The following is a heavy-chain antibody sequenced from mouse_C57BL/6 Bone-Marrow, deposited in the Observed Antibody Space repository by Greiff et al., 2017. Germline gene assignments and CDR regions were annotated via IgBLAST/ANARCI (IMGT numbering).Heavy chain of an antibody. CDR2: IDPENGDT. Sequence: VQLKQSGAELVRPGASVTLSCTASGFNIKDDYMHWVKQRPEQGLEWIGWIDPENGDTEYASKFQGKATITADTSSNTAYLQLSSLTSEDTAVYYCTTAVRAPFAYWGQGTLVTVSA. CDR1: GFNIKDDY. D-gene: IGHD3-3*01. CDR3: TTAVRAPFAY. V-gene: IGHV14-4*01. J-gene: IGHJ3*01.